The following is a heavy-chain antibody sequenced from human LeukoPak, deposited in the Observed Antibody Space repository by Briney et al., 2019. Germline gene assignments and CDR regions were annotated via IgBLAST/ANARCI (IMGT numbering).Heavy chain of an antibody. CDR1: GGSISSGGYY. V-gene: IGHV4-39*07. D-gene: IGHD4-17*01. J-gene: IGHJ4*02. Sequence: PSETLSLTCTVSGGSISSGGYYWSWIRQPPGKGLEWIGEIYHSGSTNYNPSLKSRVTISVDKSKNQFSLKLSSVTAADTAVYYCARNHGDNDFDYWGQGTLVTVSS. CDR3: ARNHGDNDFDY. CDR2: IYHSGST.